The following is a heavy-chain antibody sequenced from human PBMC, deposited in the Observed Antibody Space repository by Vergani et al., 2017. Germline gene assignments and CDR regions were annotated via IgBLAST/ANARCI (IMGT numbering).Heavy chain of an antibody. CDR3: TRGWYYDSIAYWAY. V-gene: IGHV1-46*03. J-gene: IGHJ4*02. Sequence: QVQLVQSGTEVKKPGASVKVSCKASGYTFTNFFIHWVRQAPGQGLEWMGIINPGGGSTSYAQKFQGRVTITADESTSTAYMELSSLRSEDTAVYYCTRGWYYDSIAYWAYWGQGTLVTVSS. D-gene: IGHD3-22*01. CDR2: INPGGGST. CDR1: GYTFTNFF.